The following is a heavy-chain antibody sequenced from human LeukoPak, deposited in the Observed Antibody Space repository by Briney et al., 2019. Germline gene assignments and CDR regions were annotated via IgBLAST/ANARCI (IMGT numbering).Heavy chain of an antibody. CDR1: GYTFTTYW. V-gene: IGHV5-51*01. Sequence: GESLKISCKGSGYTFTTYWIGWVRQMPGKGLEWMGIIYPGNSDTRYSPSFQGQVTISADKSISTAYLQWSSLKAPDTAMYYCARHPGPVTYYYDSSGYRDAFDIWGQGTMVTVSS. J-gene: IGHJ3*02. CDR2: IYPGNSDT. CDR3: ARHPGPVTYYYDSSGYRDAFDI. D-gene: IGHD3-22*01.